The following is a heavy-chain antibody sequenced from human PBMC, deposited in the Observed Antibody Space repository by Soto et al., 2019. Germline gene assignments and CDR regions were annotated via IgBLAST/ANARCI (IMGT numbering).Heavy chain of an antibody. CDR3: TRHARSSWYS. Sequence: SETLARSRAVAVCSISSSSYYWGWIRQSTGKGLAWIGSIYYSGSTYYTPSLKSRVTISVDTSQNQFSLKLSSVTAADTALYYCTRHARSSWYS. J-gene: IGHJ2*01. CDR2: IYYSGST. CDR1: VCSISSSSYY. V-gene: IGHV4-39*01. D-gene: IGHD6-13*01.